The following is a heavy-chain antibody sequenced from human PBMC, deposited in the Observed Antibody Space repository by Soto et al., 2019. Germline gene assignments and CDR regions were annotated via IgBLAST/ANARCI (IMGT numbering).Heavy chain of an antibody. Sequence: QVQLQQWGAGLLKPSETLSLTCAVYGGSFSGYYWSWIRQPPGKGLEWIGEINHSGSTNYNPSLKSRVTISVDTSKNQYSLKLSSVTAADTAVYYCARVYGTSFWSGYYTPPDAFDIWGQGTMVTVSS. J-gene: IGHJ3*02. D-gene: IGHD3-3*01. CDR1: GGSFSGYY. CDR2: INHSGST. CDR3: ARVYGTSFWSGYYTPPDAFDI. V-gene: IGHV4-34*01.